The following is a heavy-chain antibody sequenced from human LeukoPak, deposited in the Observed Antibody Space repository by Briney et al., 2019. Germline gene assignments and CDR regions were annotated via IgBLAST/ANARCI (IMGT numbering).Heavy chain of an antibody. J-gene: IGHJ4*02. CDR2: MNLSGTP. D-gene: IGHD3-22*01. Sequence: PSETLSLTCTVSGDSINSLDLWSWVRQPPGKGLAWIGEMNLSGTPHSNPSVKSRVTISIDKSKNQFFLNLSSVTAADTAVYYCAGLVGRYSSGLYYYYFDYWGQGTLVTVSS. CDR1: GDSINSLDL. V-gene: IGHV4-4*02. CDR3: AGLVGRYSSGLYYYYFDY.